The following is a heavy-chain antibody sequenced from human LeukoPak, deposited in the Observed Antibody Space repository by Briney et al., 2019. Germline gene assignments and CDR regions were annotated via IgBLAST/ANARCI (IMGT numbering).Heavy chain of an antibody. CDR2: FSGNGGTG. J-gene: IGHJ4*02. CDR3: AKGRFYFDY. V-gene: IGHV3-23*01. Sequence: QPGGSLRLSCAASGFTFSDYAMSWVRQAPGKGLEWVSAFSGNGGTGYYADSVKGRFTISRDDSKNTLYLQMNSLRAEDTAVYYCAKGRFYFDYWGQGTLVTVSS. CDR1: GFTFSDYA.